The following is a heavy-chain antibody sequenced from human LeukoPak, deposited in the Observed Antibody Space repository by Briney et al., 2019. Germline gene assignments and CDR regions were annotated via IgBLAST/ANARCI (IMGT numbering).Heavy chain of an antibody. Sequence: GRSLRLSCAASGFTFSSYGMHWVRQAPGKGLEWVAVIWDDGSNKYYADSVRGRFTISRDNSKNTLYLQMNSLRAEDTAVYYCAREGQSDYGDYGVYFDYWGQGTLVTVSS. D-gene: IGHD4-17*01. J-gene: IGHJ4*02. CDR3: AREGQSDYGDYGVYFDY. V-gene: IGHV3-33*01. CDR1: GFTFSSYG. CDR2: IWDDGSNK.